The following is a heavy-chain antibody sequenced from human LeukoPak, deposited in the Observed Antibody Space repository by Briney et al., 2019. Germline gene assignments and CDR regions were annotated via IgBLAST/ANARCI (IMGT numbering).Heavy chain of an antibody. V-gene: IGHV3-23*01. D-gene: IGHD4-23*01. CDR3: AKVEERETVVKIFDY. CDR1: GFTFSSYA. Sequence: GGSLRLSCAASGFTFSSYAMSWVRQAPGKGLEWVSAISGSGGSTYYADSVKGRFTISRDNSKNTLYLQMNSLRAEDTAVYYCAKVEERETVVKIFDYWGQGTLVTVSS. CDR2: ISGSGGST. J-gene: IGHJ4*02.